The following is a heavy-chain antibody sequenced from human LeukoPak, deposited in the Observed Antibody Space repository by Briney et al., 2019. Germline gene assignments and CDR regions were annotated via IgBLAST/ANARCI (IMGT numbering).Heavy chain of an antibody. J-gene: IGHJ5*02. CDR1: GGSISYYY. D-gene: IGHD2-2*01. CDR3: ARFTSAAANNWFDP. V-gene: IGHV4-59*01. CDR2: IYYSGST. Sequence: PSETLSLTCTVSGGSISYYYWSWIRQPPGKGLEWIGYIYYSGSTNYNPSLKSRVTISIDTSKKQFSLKLRSVTAADTAVYFCARFTSAAANNWFDPWGQGTLVTVSS.